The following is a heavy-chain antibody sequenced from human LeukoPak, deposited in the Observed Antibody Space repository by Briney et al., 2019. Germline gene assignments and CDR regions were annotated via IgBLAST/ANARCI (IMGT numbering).Heavy chain of an antibody. V-gene: IGHV3-7*01. D-gene: IGHD2-21*02. J-gene: IGHJ4*02. CDR2: IKQDGSEK. CDR1: GFTFSSYW. Sequence: GGSLRLSCAASGFTFSSYWMTWVRQAPGKGLEWVANIKQDGSEKYYVDSVKGRFTISRDNARNSLYLQMNSLRAEDTGVCYCARDPVVTAKCWGQGTLVTVSS. CDR3: ARDPVVTAKC.